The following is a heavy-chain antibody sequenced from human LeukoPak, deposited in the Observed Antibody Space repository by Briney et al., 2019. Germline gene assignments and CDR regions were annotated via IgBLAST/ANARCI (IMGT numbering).Heavy chain of an antibody. J-gene: IGHJ3*02. CDR1: GYSFTSYW. V-gene: IGHV5-51*01. Sequence: GESLKISCKGSGYSFTSYWIGWVRQMPGGGLEWMGIIYPGDSDTRYSPSFQGQVTISADKSISTAYLQWSSLKASDTAMYYCARVGYCSGAGCYTDAFDIWGQGTMVTVSS. D-gene: IGHD2-15*01. CDR2: IYPGDSDT. CDR3: ARVGYCSGAGCYTDAFDI.